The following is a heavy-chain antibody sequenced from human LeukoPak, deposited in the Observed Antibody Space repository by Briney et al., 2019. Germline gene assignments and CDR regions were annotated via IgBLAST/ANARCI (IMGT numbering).Heavy chain of an antibody. J-gene: IGHJ4*02. D-gene: IGHD2-21*02. V-gene: IGHV3-30*02. CDR2: IRFDGSNT. Sequence: GGSLRLSCVASGFTFRLCGMHWVRQAPGKGLEWVSFIRFDGSNTYHADSVKGRFTISRDNSKNTLYLQMNSLTSADTAVYYCAKVKTDILIPDSWGQGTLVTVSS. CDR1: GFTFRLCG. CDR3: AKVKTDILIPDS.